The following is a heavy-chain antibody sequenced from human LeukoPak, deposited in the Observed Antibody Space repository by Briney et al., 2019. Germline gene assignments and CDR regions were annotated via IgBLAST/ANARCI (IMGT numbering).Heavy chain of an antibody. V-gene: IGHV1-2*02. J-gene: IGHJ1*01. D-gene: IGHD3-22*01. CDR1: VSTFSGFY. Sequence: EASVKVSCKASVSTFSGFYMHWVRQAPGQGLEWMEWINPDSGGTNYAQKFQGRVTMTRDTSISTAYMELSRLGSDDTAVYYCARETHYYDSSGYSILQYFQHWGQGTLVTVSS. CDR2: INPDSGGT. CDR3: ARETHYYDSSGYSILQYFQH.